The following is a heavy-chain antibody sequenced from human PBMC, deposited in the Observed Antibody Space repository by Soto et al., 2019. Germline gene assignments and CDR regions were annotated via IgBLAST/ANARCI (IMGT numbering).Heavy chain of an antibody. J-gene: IGHJ5*02. Sequence: QVQLVQSGAEEKKPGASVKVSCKASGYTFTSYAMNWVRQAPGQRLEWMGWINAGNGNTKYSQKFQGRVTITRDTSASTAYMELSSLRSEYTAVYYCARDPRYSYGNTWGQGTLVTVSS. D-gene: IGHD5-18*01. CDR2: INAGNGNT. CDR1: GYTFTSYA. V-gene: IGHV1-3*05. CDR3: ARDPRYSYGNT.